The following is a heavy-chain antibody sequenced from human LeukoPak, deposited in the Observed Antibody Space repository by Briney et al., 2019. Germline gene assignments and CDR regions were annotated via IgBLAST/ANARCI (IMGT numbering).Heavy chain of an antibody. Sequence: PGGSLRLSCAASGFTFSSYSMNWVRQAPGKGLEWVSSISSSSSYIYYADSVKGRFTISRDNAKNSLYLQMNSLRAEDTAVYYCATAGSSSGRDYWGQGTLVTVSS. J-gene: IGHJ4*02. CDR1: GFTFSSYS. CDR2: ISSSSSYI. D-gene: IGHD6-6*01. CDR3: ATAGSSSGRDY. V-gene: IGHV3-21*01.